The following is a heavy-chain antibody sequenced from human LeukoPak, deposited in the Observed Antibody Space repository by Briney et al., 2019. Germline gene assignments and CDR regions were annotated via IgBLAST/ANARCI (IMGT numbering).Heavy chain of an antibody. V-gene: IGHV1-2*02. CDR1: GYTFTGYY. J-gene: IGHJ4*02. CDR3: ARDTAMAEFDY. CDR2: INPNSGGT. D-gene: IGHD5-18*01. Sequence: GASVTVSCTASGYTFTGYYMHWVRQAPGQGLEWMGWINPNSGGTNSAQKFQGRVTMTSDTSISTAYTELSRLRSDDTAVYYCARDTAMAEFDYWGQGTLVTVPS.